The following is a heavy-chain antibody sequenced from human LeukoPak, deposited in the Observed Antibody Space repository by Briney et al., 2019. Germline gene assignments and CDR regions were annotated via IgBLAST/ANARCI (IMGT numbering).Heavy chain of an antibody. CDR1: GYTFTGYY. V-gene: IGHV1-2*02. D-gene: IGHD3-22*01. Sequence: ASVKVSCKASGYTFTGYYMHWVRQAPGQGLEWMGWINPNSGGTNYAQKFQGRVTMTRDTSISTAYMELSRLRPEDTAVYYCARGHGAYDTDAFDIWGQGTMVTVSS. CDR3: ARGHGAYDTDAFDI. J-gene: IGHJ3*02. CDR2: INPNSGGT.